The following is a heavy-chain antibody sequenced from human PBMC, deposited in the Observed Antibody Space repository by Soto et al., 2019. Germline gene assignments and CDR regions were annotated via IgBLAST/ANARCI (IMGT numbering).Heavy chain of an antibody. V-gene: IGHV3-30*18. Sequence: GGSLRLSSAASGFTFSNYDRDWVRQDPGKGVVWGAVTLYDGSRKFFADSVKGRFSIARDNSKSTVYLQMDTLRAADMAVDYCAKDSGQVPAYLVSCGQGTLGT. J-gene: IGHJ4*02. CDR1: GFTFSNYD. CDR3: AKDSGQVPAYLVS. D-gene: IGHD2-21*01. CDR2: TLYDGSRK.